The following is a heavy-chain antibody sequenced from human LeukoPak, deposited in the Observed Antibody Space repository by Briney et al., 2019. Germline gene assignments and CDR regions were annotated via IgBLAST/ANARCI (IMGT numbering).Heavy chain of an antibody. CDR1: GYTFTGYY. CDR3: ARDESIAVAGTKNTDLVDY. D-gene: IGHD6-19*01. J-gene: IGHJ4*02. CDR2: INPNSGGT. V-gene: IGHV1-2*02. Sequence: ASVKVSCKASGYTFTGYYMHWVRQAPGQGLEWMGWINPNSGGTNYAQKFQGGVTMTRDTSISTAYMELSRLRSDDTAVYYCARDESIAVAGTKNTDLVDYWGQGTLVTVSP.